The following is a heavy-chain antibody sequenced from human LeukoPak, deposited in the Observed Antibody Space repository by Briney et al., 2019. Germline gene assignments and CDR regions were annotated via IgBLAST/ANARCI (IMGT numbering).Heavy chain of an antibody. CDR1: GGSISSYY. CDR3: ASGEAEPFDY. V-gene: IGHV4-59*01. CDR2: IYYSGST. D-gene: IGHD4-17*01. J-gene: IGHJ4*02. Sequence: KPSETLSLTCTVSGGSISSYYWSWIRQPPGKGLEWIGYIYYSGSTNYNPSLKSRVTISVDTSKNQFSLKLSSVTAADTAVYYCASGEAEPFDYWGQGTLVTVSS.